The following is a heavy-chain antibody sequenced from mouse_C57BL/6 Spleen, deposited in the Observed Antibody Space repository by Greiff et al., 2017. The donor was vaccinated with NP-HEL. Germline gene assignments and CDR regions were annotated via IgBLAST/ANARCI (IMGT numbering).Heavy chain of an antibody. Sequence: EVKLQESGPGLVKPSQSLSLTCSVTGYSITSGYYWNWIRQFPGNKLEWMGYISYDGSNNYNPSLKNRISITRDTSKNQFFLKLNSVTTEDTATYYGAREGYYGSSFFAYWGQGTLVTVSA. CDR2: ISYDGSN. CDR3: AREGYYGSSFFAY. D-gene: IGHD1-1*01. V-gene: IGHV3-6*01. CDR1: GYSITSGYY. J-gene: IGHJ3*01.